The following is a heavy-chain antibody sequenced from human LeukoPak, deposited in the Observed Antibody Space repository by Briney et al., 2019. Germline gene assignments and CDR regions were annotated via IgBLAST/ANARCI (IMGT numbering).Heavy chain of an antibody. CDR2: ISGSGGNT. J-gene: IGHJ6*02. CDR3: AKDLELGNYYYGMDV. V-gene: IGHV3-23*01. Sequence: GGSLRLSCAASGFTFSSYAMSWVRQAPGKGLEWVSVISGSGGNTYYADSVKGRFTISRDNSKNTLYLQMNSLRAEDTAVYYCAKDLELGNYYYGMDVWGQGTTVTVSS. D-gene: IGHD1-7*01. CDR1: GFTFSSYA.